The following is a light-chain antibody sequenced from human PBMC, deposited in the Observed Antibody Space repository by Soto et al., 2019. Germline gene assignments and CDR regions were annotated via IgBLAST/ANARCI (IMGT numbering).Light chain of an antibody. J-gene: IGLJ3*02. V-gene: IGLV1-44*01. CDR2: ANN. CDR3: AAWDDSLKGWV. CDR1: DSNIGSEN. Sequence: QSVLTQPPSASGTPGQRVTISCSGSDSNIGSENVNWYQQVPGTAPKLLIYANNQRPSGVPDRFSVSKSGTSASLAIGGLQSEDEADYYCAAWDDSLKGWVFGGGTKVTFL.